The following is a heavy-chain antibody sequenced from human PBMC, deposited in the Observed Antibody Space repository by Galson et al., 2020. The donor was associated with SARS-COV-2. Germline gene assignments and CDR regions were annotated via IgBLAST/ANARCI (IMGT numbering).Heavy chain of an antibody. Sequence: ESGPTLVKPTQTLTLTCTFSGFSLSTSGMCVSWIRQPPGKALEWLARIDWDDDKYSSTSLKTRLTSSKDTSKNQVVLTMTNMDPVDTATYYGARTNRIAVAGTGGSWVDPWGQGTRVTVSS. CDR3: ARTNRIAVAGTGGSWVDP. CDR2: IDWDDDK. V-gene: IGHV2-70*11. CDR1: GFSLSTSGMC. D-gene: IGHD6-19*01. J-gene: IGHJ5*02.